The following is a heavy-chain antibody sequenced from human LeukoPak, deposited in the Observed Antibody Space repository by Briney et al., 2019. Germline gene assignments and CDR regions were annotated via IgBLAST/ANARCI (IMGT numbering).Heavy chain of an antibody. CDR3: ARLGIVATRGDGWFDP. CDR2: IYPGDSDT. Sequence: GESLKISCKGSGYSFTSYWIGWVRQMPGKGLEWMGIIYPGDSDTRYSPSFQGQVTISADKSISTAYLQWSSLKASDTAMYYCARLGIVATRGDGWFDPWGQGTLVTVSS. CDR1: GYSFTSYW. V-gene: IGHV5-51*01. J-gene: IGHJ5*02. D-gene: IGHD5-12*01.